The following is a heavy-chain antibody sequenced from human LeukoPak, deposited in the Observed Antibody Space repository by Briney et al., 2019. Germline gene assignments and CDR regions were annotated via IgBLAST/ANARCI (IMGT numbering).Heavy chain of an antibody. J-gene: IGHJ4*02. CDR3: ARDEELGEWELPWDY. CDR2: ISSSGGST. D-gene: IGHD3-16*01. V-gene: IGHV3-23*01. CDR1: GFTFRSYA. Sequence: GGSLRLSCAASGFTFRSYAMSWVRQAPGKGLEWVSAISSSGGSTYHADSVRGRFTISRDNSKNTQYLQMNSLRAEDTAVYYCARDEELGEWELPWDYWGQGTLVTVSS.